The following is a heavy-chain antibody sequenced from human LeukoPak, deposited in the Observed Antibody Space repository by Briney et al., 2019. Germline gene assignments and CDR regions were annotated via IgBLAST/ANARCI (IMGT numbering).Heavy chain of an antibody. CDR3: ATSGSYFFRLGY. V-gene: IGHV4-34*01. CDR2: IYHSGST. J-gene: IGHJ4*02. CDR1: GAALSEYY. Sequence: SETLSLTCAVYGAALSEYYWSWIRQSPGKGLEWIGEIYHSGSTNYNPSLKSRVTISVDKSKNQFSLKLSSVTAADTAVYYCATSGSYFFRLGYWGQGTLVTVSS. D-gene: IGHD1-26*01.